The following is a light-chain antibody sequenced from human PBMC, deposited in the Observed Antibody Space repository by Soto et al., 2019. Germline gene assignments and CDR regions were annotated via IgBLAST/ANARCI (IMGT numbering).Light chain of an antibody. CDR1: SSNIGAGYD. CDR2: GNS. V-gene: IGLV1-40*01. J-gene: IGLJ1*01. Sequence: QSVLTQPPSVSGAPGQRVTISCTGCSSNIGAGYDVHWYQQLPGTAPKLLIYGNSNRPSGVPDRFSGSKSGTSASLAITGLQAEDEADYYCQSYDSSLSGHNYVFGTGTKLTVL. CDR3: QSYDSSLSGHNYV.